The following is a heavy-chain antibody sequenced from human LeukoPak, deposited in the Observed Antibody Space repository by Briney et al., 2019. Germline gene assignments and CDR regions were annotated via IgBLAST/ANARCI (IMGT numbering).Heavy chain of an antibody. CDR3: AREKEMATIIHGDWFDP. CDR1: GYTFTGYY. V-gene: IGHV1-2*06. D-gene: IGHD5-24*01. Sequence: VASVKVSCKASGYTFTGYYMHWVRQAPGQGLEWMGRMNPNSGGTNYAQKFQGRVTVTRDTSISTAYMELSRLRSDDTAVYYCAREKEMATIIHGDWFDPWGQGTLVTVSS. CDR2: MNPNSGGT. J-gene: IGHJ5*02.